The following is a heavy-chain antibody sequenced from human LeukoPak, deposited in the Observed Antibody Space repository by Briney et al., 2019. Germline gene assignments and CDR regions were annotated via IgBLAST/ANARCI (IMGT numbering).Heavy chain of an antibody. D-gene: IGHD3-10*01. CDR3: ATVAVIRGVTYFDY. CDR2: LFYSGRT. J-gene: IGHJ4*02. Sequence: PSETLSLTCTVSGGSISSYYWSWIRQPPGKGLEWIAYLFYSGRTDYNPSLESRVTISVDTSKNQFSLKLRSVTAADTAVYYCATVAVIRGVTYFDYWGQGTLVTVSS. CDR1: GGSISSYY. V-gene: IGHV4-59*01.